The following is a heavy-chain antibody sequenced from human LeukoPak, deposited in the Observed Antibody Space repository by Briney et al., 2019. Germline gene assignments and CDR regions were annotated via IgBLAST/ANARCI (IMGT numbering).Heavy chain of an antibody. CDR3: ARDYLVATRDYYYYYGMDV. D-gene: IGHD5-24*01. CDR2: MNPNSGNT. CDR1: GYTFTSYD. J-gene: IGHJ6*02. V-gene: IGHV1-8*01. Sequence: ASVKVSCKASGYTFTSYDINWVRQATGQGLEWMGWMNPNSGNTGYAQKFQGRVTMTRNTSISTAYMELSSLRSEDTAVYYCARDYLVATRDYYYYYGMDVWGQGTTVAVSS.